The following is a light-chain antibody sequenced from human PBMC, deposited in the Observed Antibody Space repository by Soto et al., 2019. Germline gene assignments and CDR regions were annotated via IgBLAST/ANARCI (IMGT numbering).Light chain of an antibody. CDR2: DSS. V-gene: IGKV1-5*01. J-gene: IGKJ1*01. CDR1: QSIGNW. Sequence: DIQMTQSPSTLSASVGYRFTITCRASQSIGNWLTWYQQKPGKAPKLLIFDSSGLESGVPSRFSGSGSGTEFTLTISSLQPDDSATYYCQQYNRYSTFGQGTTVDIK. CDR3: QQYNRYST.